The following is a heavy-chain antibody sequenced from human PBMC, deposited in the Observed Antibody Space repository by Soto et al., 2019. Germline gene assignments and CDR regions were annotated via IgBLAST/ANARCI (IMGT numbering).Heavy chain of an antibody. CDR2: ITDTGGDA. CDR1: GLTFGSRA. CDR3: ARGHYELAY. D-gene: IGHD4-17*01. V-gene: IGHV3-23*01. Sequence: GGSLRLSCVASGLTFGSRAMSWVRQAPGEGLQWVSTITDTGGDAKYADSVRGRFVISRDNSKKTLYLQMNSLRAEDTAVYYCARGHYELAYWGPGTLVTVSS. J-gene: IGHJ4*02.